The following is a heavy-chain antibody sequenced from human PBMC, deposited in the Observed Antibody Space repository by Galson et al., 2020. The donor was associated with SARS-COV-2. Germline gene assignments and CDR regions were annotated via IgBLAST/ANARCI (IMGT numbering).Heavy chain of an antibody. Sequence: PSETLSLTCTVSGGSISSGDYYWSWIRQPPGKGLEWIAYLYSSGSTYYNPSLKSRVTISVDTSKNQFSLKLSSVTAADTAVYYCAREALVGYSYGFTGYFDLWGRGTLVTVSS. CDR1: GGSISSGDYY. V-gene: IGHV4-30-4*01. D-gene: IGHD5-18*01. CDR3: AREALVGYSYGFTGYFDL. CDR2: LYSSGST. J-gene: IGHJ2*01.